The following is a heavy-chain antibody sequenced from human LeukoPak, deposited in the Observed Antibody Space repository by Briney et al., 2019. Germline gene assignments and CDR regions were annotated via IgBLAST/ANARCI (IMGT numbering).Heavy chain of an antibody. V-gene: IGHV1-8*01. CDR3: ARGKIKGDAFDI. Sequence: EASVTVSCKASGYTFTSYDINWVRQATGQGLEWMGWMNPNSGNTGYAQKFQGRVTMTRNTSISTAYMELSSLRSEDTAVYYCARGKIKGDAFDIWGQGTMVTVSS. J-gene: IGHJ3*02. CDR2: MNPNSGNT. CDR1: GYTFTSYD.